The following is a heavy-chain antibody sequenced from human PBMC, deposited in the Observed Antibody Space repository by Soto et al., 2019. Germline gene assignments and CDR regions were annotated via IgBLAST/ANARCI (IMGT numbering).Heavy chain of an antibody. Sequence: QVQLVQSGAEVKKPGSSVKVSCKASGVTFSSYAISWVRQAPGQGLEWMGGIIPIFGTANYAQKFQGRVTITADESTSTAYMELSSLRSEDTAVYYCARDRFDGVATHVSFGDWGQGTLVTVSS. CDR1: GVTFSSYA. J-gene: IGHJ4*02. D-gene: IGHD5-12*01. CDR2: IIPIFGTA. V-gene: IGHV1-69*01. CDR3: ARDRFDGVATHVSFGD.